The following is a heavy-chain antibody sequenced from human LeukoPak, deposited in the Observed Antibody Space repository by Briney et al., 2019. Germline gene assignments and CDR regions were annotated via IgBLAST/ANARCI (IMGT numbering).Heavy chain of an antibody. CDR3: ANPRFDV. CDR2: ITRQSTTL. V-gene: IGHV3-9*01. J-gene: IGHJ3*01. Sequence: PGGSLRLSCGASGFTLGSYAMTWVRQAPGKGLEWVSAITRQSTTLAYADSVKGRFTISRDNAKNFLYLQMNNLRPDDTALYYCANPRFDVWGPGTMVTVS. CDR1: GFTLGSYA.